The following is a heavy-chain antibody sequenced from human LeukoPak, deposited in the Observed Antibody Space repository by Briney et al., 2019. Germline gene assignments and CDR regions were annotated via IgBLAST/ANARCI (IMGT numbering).Heavy chain of an antibody. Sequence: SVKVSCKASGGSFSSYAISWVRQGPGQGLEWMGRIIPILGIANYAQKFQGRVTITADKSTSTAYMELSSLRSEDTAVYYCAREEMATSGLDYWGQRTLVTVSS. CDR3: AREEMATSGLDY. CDR1: GGSFSSYA. CDR2: IIPILGIA. J-gene: IGHJ4*02. D-gene: IGHD5-24*01. V-gene: IGHV1-69*04.